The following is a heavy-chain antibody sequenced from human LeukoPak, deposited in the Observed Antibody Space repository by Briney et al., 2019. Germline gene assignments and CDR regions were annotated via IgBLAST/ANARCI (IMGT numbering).Heavy chain of an antibody. CDR2: IYYSGST. Sequence: SETLSLTCTVSGGSISSSSYYWGWIRQPPGKGLEWIGYIYYSGSTNYNPSLKSRVTISVDTSKNQFSLKLSSVTAADTALYYCAREGGPYNWFDPWGQGTLVTVSS. CDR3: AREGGPYNWFDP. CDR1: GGSISSSSYY. D-gene: IGHD3-16*01. V-gene: IGHV4-61*01. J-gene: IGHJ5*02.